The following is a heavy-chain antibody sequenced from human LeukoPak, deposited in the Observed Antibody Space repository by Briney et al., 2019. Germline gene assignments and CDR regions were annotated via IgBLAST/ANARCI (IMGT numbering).Heavy chain of an antibody. CDR3: ARGRYGWLPFDY. J-gene: IGHJ4*02. CDR2: IYYSGST. D-gene: IGHD3-16*01. V-gene: IGHV4-59*01. CDR1: GGSMSSYY. Sequence: PSETLSLTCTVSGGSMSSYYWSWIRQPPGKGLEWIGYIYYSGSTNYNPSLKSRVTISVDTSKNQFTLKLSSVTAADTAVYYCARGRYGWLPFDYWGQGTRVTVSS.